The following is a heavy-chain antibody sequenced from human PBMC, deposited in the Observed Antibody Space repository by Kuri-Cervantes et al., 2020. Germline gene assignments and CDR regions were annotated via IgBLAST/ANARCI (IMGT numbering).Heavy chain of an antibody. CDR3: ARSKLLWFGTFDY. Sequence: GESLKISCAASGFTFSSYSMNWVRQAPGKGLEWVSSISSSSSYIYYADSVKGRFTISRDNAKNSLYLQMNSLRAEDTAVYYCARSKLLWFGTFDYWGQGTLVTVSS. CDR2: ISSSSSYI. J-gene: IGHJ4*02. CDR1: GFTFSSYS. D-gene: IGHD3-10*01. V-gene: IGHV3-21*01.